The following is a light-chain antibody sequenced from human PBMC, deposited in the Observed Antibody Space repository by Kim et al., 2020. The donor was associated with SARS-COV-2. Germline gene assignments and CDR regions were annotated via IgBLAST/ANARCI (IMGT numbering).Light chain of an antibody. CDR2: DAS. CDR1: QSITRN. V-gene: IGKV3-15*01. CDR3: RQYTNWPPYT. J-gene: IGKJ2*01. Sequence: EIVMTQSPATLSVSPGERATLSCRASQSITRNLAWYQQKPGQAPRLLMYDASTRATGIPARFSGSGSGTEFTLTISSLQSEDFAVYYCRQYTNWPPYTFGQGTKLEI.